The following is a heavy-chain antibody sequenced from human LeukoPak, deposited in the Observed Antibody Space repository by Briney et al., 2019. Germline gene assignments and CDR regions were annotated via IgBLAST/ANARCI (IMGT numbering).Heavy chain of an antibody. Sequence: PGESLKISCKGSGYSFTSYWIGWVRQMPGKGLEWMGIIYPGDSDNRYSPSFQGQVTISADKSISTAYLQWSSLKASDTAMYYCARRNPFGYYSSWRGAFDIWGQGTMVTVSS. CDR2: IYPGDSDN. CDR1: GYSFTSYW. CDR3: ARRNPFGYYSSWRGAFDI. V-gene: IGHV5-51*01. J-gene: IGHJ3*02. D-gene: IGHD6-13*01.